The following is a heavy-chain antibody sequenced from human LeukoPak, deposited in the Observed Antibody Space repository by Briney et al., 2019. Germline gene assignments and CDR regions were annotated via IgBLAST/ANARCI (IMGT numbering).Heavy chain of an antibody. D-gene: IGHD1-26*01. J-gene: IGHJ4*02. CDR1: GGSISSYY. CDR2: IYYSGST. CDR3: ATGWPPGSSFDY. V-gene: IGHV4-59*08. Sequence: PSETLSLTCTVSGGSISSYYWSWIRQPPGKGLEWIGYIYYSGSTNYNPSLKSRVTISVDTSKNQFSLKLSSVTAADTALYYCATGWPPGSSFDYWGQGTLVTVSS.